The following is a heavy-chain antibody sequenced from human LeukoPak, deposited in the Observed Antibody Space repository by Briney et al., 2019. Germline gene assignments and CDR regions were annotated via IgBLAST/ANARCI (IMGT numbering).Heavy chain of an antibody. J-gene: IGHJ4*02. Sequence: GGSLRLSCAASGFTFSSYWMSWVRQAPGKGLEWVANIKQDGSEKYYVDSVKGRFTISRDNAKNSLYLQMNSLRAEDTAVYYCARGRMLYYYDSSGYPFDYWGQGSLVTVSS. D-gene: IGHD3-22*01. V-gene: IGHV3-7*04. CDR1: GFTFSSYW. CDR3: ARGRMLYYYDSSGYPFDY. CDR2: IKQDGSEK.